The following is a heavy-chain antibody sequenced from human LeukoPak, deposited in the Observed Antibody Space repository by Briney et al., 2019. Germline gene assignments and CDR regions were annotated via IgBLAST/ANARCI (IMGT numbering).Heavy chain of an antibody. CDR1: GFTFSSYG. CDR2: IWYDGSNK. D-gene: IGHD6-19*01. J-gene: IGHJ4*02. V-gene: IGHV3-33*01. Sequence: PGGSLRLSCAASGFTFSSYGMHWVRQAPSKELEWVAVIWYDGSNKYYADSVKGRFTISRDNSKNTLYLQMNSLRAEDTAVYYCARDRVAVAGLFDYWGQGTLVTVSP. CDR3: ARDRVAVAGLFDY.